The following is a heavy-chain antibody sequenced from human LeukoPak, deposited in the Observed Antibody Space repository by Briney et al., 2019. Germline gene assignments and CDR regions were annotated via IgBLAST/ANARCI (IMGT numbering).Heavy chain of an antibody. CDR2: IYYSGST. Sequence: GSLRLSCAASGFTFDDYAMHWIRQPPGKGLEWIGYIYYSGSTNYNPSLKSRVTISVDTSKNQFSLKLSSVTAADTAVYYCAGWYYYDSSAQKNVDYWGQGTLVTVSS. D-gene: IGHD3-22*01. CDR1: GFTFDDYA. J-gene: IGHJ4*02. V-gene: IGHV4-59*01. CDR3: AGWYYYDSSAQKNVDY.